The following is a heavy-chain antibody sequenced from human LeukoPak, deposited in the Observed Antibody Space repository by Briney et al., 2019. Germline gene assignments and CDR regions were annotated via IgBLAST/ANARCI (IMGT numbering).Heavy chain of an antibody. CDR3: ARKRYFDWLIDY. D-gene: IGHD3-9*01. V-gene: IGHV4-59*01. CDR1: GGSISSYY. J-gene: IGHJ4*02. Sequence: SETLSLTCTVSGGSISSYYWSWIRQPPGKGLEWIGYIYYSGSTNYNPSLKSRVTISVDTSKNQFSLKLSSVTAADTAVCYCARKRYFDWLIDYWGQGTLVTVSS. CDR2: IYYSGST.